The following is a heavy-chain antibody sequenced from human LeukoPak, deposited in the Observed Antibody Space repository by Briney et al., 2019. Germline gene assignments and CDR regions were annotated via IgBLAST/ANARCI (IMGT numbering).Heavy chain of an antibody. D-gene: IGHD4-11*01. J-gene: IGHJ4*02. Sequence: GRSLRLSCTASGFTFGDYAMSWVRQAPGKGLEWVGFIRTKAYGGTTEYAASVKNKFTISRDDSKSIAYLQMNSLKTEDTAVYFCTRVLVRTTDYYFDYWGQGTLVTVSS. CDR3: TRVLVRTTDYYFDY. V-gene: IGHV3-49*04. CDR2: IRTKAYGGTT. CDR1: GFTFGDYA.